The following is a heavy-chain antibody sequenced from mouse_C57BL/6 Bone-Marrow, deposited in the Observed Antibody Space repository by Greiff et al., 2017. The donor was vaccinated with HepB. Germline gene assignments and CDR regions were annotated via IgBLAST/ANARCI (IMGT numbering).Heavy chain of an antibody. D-gene: IGHD2-3*01. J-gene: IGHJ4*01. V-gene: IGHV1-81*01. CDR3: ARWDDGRSYYAMDY. Sequence: VQLQQSGAELARPGASVKLSCKASGYTFTSYGISWVKQRTGQGLEWIGEIYPRSGNTYYNEKFKGQATLTADKSSSTAYMELRSLTSEDSAVYFCARWDDGRSYYAMDYWGQGTSVTVSS. CDR1: GYTFTSYG. CDR2: IYPRSGNT.